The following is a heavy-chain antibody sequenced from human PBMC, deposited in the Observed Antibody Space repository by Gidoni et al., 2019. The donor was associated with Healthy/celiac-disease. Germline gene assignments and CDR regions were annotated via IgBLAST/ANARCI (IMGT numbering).Heavy chain of an antibody. CDR2: ISWNSGSI. V-gene: IGHV3-9*01. D-gene: IGHD6-25*01. CDR3: AKGSGGAANIDY. Sequence: EVQLVESGGGLVQPGRSLSLSCAASGFTFDDYAMQWVRQAPGKGMGWVSGISWNSGSIGYADSVKGRFTISRDNAKNSLYLQMNSLRAEDTALYYCAKGSGGAANIDYWGQGTLVTVSS. CDR1: GFTFDDYA. J-gene: IGHJ4*02.